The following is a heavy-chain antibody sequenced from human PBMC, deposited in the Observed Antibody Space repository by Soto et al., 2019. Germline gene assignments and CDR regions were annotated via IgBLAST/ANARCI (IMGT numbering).Heavy chain of an antibody. D-gene: IGHD2-21*01. Sequence: SETLSLTCTVSGDSISNYYWAWIRRPPGKGLEWIGYVHSNGNTHHNPSLKSRVTISMDTSKNQFSLNLNSVTAADTAVYYCARGNVVPLDYWGQGTLVTVSS. V-gene: IGHV4-59*12. CDR1: GDSISNYY. CDR2: VHSNGNT. J-gene: IGHJ4*02. CDR3: ARGNVVPLDY.